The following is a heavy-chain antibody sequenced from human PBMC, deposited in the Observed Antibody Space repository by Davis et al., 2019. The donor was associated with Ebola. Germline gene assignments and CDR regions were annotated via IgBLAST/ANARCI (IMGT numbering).Heavy chain of an antibody. Sequence: SSCSSTIYCAASVKGRFTISRDNAKNSLYMQMNSLRDEDTAVYYCARGSYSSGWYTDYWGQGTLVSVSS. CDR2: SSCSSTI. J-gene: IGHJ4*02. V-gene: IGHV3-48*02. CDR3: ARGSYSSGWYTDY. D-gene: IGHD6-19*01.